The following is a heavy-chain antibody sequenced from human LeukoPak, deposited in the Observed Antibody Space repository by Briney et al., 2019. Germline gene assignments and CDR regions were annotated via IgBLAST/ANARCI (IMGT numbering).Heavy chain of an antibody. CDR1: GYTFTSYY. V-gene: IGHV1-18*04. CDR3: ARGDTSGYYPPSDY. D-gene: IGHD3-22*01. J-gene: IGHJ4*02. Sequence: GASVKVSCKASGYTFTSYYMHWVRQAPGQGLEWMGWISPYNGNTKYAQKLQGRVTMTTDTSTSTAYMELRSLRSDDTAVYYCARGDTSGYYPPSDYWGQGTLVTVSS. CDR2: ISPYNGNT.